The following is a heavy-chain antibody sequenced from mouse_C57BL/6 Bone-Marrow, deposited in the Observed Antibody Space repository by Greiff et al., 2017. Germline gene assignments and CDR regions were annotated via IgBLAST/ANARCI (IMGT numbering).Heavy chain of an antibody. V-gene: IGHV1-19*01. CDR1: GYTFTDYY. CDR2: INPYNGGT. J-gene: IGHJ4*01. D-gene: IGHD2-4*01. CDR3: ARFYDYPYYYAMDY. Sequence: EVMLVESGPVLVKPGASVKMSCKASGYTFTDYYMNWVKQSHGKSLEWIGVINPYNGGTSYNQKFKGKATLTVDKSSSTAYMELNSLTSEDSAVYYCARFYDYPYYYAMDYWGQGTSVTVSS.